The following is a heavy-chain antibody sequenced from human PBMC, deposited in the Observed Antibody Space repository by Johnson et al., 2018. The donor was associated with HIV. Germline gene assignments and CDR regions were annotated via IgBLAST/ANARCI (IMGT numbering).Heavy chain of an antibody. D-gene: IGHD1-26*01. Sequence: VQLVESGGGLAKSGGSLRLSCAASGFTFTNAWMHWVRQAPGKGLEWVGRLKSRTDGETADYAAPVKGRFTISRDDSKNRLYLQMNSLKSEDTAVYYCASLGGSYSLDIWGQGTMVTVSS. V-gene: IGHV3-15*01. CDR1: GFTFTNAW. CDR3: ASLGGSYSLDI. J-gene: IGHJ3*02. CDR2: LKSRTDGETA.